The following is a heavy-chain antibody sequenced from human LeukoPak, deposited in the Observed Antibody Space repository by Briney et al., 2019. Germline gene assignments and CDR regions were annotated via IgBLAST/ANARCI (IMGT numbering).Heavy chain of an antibody. D-gene: IGHD6-13*01. V-gene: IGHV1-18*01. Sequence: ASVKVSCKASGYTFTSYGISWVRQAPGQGLEWMGWISAYNGNTNYAQKLQGRVTMTTDTSTSTAYMELRSLRSDDTAVYYCARGPYSSRWYPLGQYNWFDPWGQGTLVTVSS. CDR1: GYTFTSYG. J-gene: IGHJ5*02. CDR3: ARGPYSSRWYPLGQYNWFDP. CDR2: ISAYNGNT.